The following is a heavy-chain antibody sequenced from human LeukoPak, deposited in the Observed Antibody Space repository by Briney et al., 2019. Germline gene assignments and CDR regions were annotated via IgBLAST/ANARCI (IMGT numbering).Heavy chain of an antibody. CDR2: INHSGST. Sequence: PSETLSLTCTVSGGSISSGSYYWSWIRQPPGKGLEWIGEINHSGSTNYNPSLKSRVTISVDTSKNQFSLKLSSVTAADTAVYYCARSGLLRFGERGMDVWGQGTTVTVSS. CDR3: ARSGLLRFGERGMDV. D-gene: IGHD3-10*01. CDR1: GGSISSGSYY. J-gene: IGHJ6*02. V-gene: IGHV4-39*07.